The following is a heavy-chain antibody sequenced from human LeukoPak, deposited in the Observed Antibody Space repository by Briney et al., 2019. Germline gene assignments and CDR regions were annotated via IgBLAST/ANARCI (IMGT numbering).Heavy chain of an antibody. V-gene: IGHV3-33*01. J-gene: IGHJ4*02. CDR3: AREGSYYGSGSYYFDY. D-gene: IGHD3-10*01. CDR2: IWYDGSNK. CDR1: GFTFSSYG. Sequence: PGGSLRLSCAASGFTFSSYGMHWVRQAPGKGLEWVPVIWYDGSNKYYADSVKGRFTISRDNSKNTLYLQMNSLRAEDTAVYYCAREGSYYGSGSYYFDYWGQGTLVTVSS.